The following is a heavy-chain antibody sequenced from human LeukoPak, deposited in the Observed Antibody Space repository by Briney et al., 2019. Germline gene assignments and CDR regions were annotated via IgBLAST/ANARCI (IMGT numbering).Heavy chain of an antibody. D-gene: IGHD3-22*01. CDR1: GVAVSSSY. Sequence: PGGSLRLSCAASGVAVSSSYMSWVRQAPGKGLEWVSIVYSDDIRYYVDSVKGRFSISRDTSRNTLYLQMNSLRAEDTAVYYCARVPPYYYDSSGYYFDYWGQGTLVTVSS. J-gene: IGHJ4*02. CDR3: ARVPPYYYDSSGYYFDY. V-gene: IGHV3-53*01. CDR2: VYSDDIR.